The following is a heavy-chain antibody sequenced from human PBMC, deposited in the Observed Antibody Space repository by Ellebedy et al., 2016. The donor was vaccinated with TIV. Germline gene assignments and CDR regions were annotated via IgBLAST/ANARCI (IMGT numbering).Heavy chain of an antibody. CDR2: CNNDAAIT. Sequence: GESLKISCAASGFPFISYWMHWVRQAPGKGLEWVSRCNNDAAITTYADSVKGRFTISRDNAENTLYLQITSLTAEDSAVYYCARQSGDYYNYMDVWGKGTTVTVSS. V-gene: IGHV3-74*01. CDR1: GFPFISYW. CDR3: ARQSGDYYNYMDV. J-gene: IGHJ6*03.